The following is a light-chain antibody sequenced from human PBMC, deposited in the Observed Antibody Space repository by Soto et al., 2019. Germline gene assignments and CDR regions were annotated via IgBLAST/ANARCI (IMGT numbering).Light chain of an antibody. J-gene: IGLJ3*02. Sequence: QSVLTQPPSVSAAPGQTVTISCSGSNSNIGNNYVSWYQQLPGTAPKLLIYENNKRPSGIPDRFSGSKSGTSATLGITGLQTGDEAHYYCGTWDSSLSAGVFGGGTKLTVL. V-gene: IGLV1-51*01. CDR1: NSNIGNNY. CDR2: ENN. CDR3: GTWDSSLSAGV.